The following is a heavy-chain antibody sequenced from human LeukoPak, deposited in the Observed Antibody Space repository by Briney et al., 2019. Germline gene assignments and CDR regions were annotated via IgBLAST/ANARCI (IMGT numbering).Heavy chain of an antibody. CDR3: ARGHSSGYYTGPLDY. CDR2: INPSGGST. CDR1: GYTFTSYY. V-gene: IGHV1-46*01. J-gene: IGHJ4*02. Sequence: ASVKVSCKASGYTFTSYYMHWVRQAPGQGLEWMAIINPSGGSTSYAQKFQGRVIMTRDTSASTVYMELYSLRSEDTAVYYCARGHSSGYYTGPLDYWGQGTLVTVSS. D-gene: IGHD3-22*01.